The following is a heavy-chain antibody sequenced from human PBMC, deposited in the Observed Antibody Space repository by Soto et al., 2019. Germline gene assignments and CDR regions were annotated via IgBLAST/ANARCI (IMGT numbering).Heavy chain of an antibody. CDR1: CGSFSGYY. Sequence: PSETLSLTCAVYCGSFSGYYWSWIRQPLGKGLEWIGEINHSGSTNYNPSLKSRVTISVDTSKNQFSLKLSSVTAADTAVYYCARGLAAAGNWFDPWGQGTLVTVSS. J-gene: IGHJ5*02. CDR2: INHSGST. V-gene: IGHV4-34*01. D-gene: IGHD6-13*01. CDR3: ARGLAAAGNWFDP.